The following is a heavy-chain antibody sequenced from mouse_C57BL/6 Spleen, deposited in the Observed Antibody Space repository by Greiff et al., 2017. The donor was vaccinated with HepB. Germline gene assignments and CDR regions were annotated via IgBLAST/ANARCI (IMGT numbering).Heavy chain of an antibody. CDR3: TRAPYEYGHYYAMDY. Sequence: EVHLVESGEGLVKPGWSLKLSCAASGFTFSSYAMSWVRQTPEKRLELVAYISSGGAYIYYADTVKCRFTISRDNARNTLYLQMSSLKSEDTAMYYCTRAPYEYGHYYAMDYWGQGTSVTVSS. CDR2: ISSGGAYI. D-gene: IGHD2-4*01. V-gene: IGHV5-9-1*02. J-gene: IGHJ4*01. CDR1: GFTFSSYA.